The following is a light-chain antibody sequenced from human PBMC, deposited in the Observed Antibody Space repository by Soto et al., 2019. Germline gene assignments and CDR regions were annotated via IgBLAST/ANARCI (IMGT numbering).Light chain of an antibody. CDR2: ADS. Sequence: QSALTQPASVSGSPGQSITISCTGTTSDVGSYNLVSWYQHPPGKAPKLMIYADSKRPSGVSYRFSGSKSGNTASLTISGLQAEDEADYYCCSYAGSSSFVLFGGGTQLTVL. CDR3: CSYAGSSSFVL. J-gene: IGLJ2*01. V-gene: IGLV2-23*02. CDR1: TSDVGSYNL.